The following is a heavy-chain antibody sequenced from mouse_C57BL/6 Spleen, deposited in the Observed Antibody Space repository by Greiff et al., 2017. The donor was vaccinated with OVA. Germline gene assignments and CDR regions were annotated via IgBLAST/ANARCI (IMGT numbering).Heavy chain of an antibody. Sequence: HVPLKASCPGLLQPSQTLSLTCSFSGFSLSTSNMGLGWIRQPSGKGLEWLVHIWWNDDKYYNPFLKSRLPISKATSNNQVVLKITSVDTADTATYYCAQIYWDVYWYFDVWGTGTTVTVSS. CDR3: AQIYWDVYWYFDV. CDR2: IWWNDDK. CDR1: GFSLSTSNMG. V-gene: IGHV8-5*01. D-gene: IGHD4-1*01. J-gene: IGHJ1*03.